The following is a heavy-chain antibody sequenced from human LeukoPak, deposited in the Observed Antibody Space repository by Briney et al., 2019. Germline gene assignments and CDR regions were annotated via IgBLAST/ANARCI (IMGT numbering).Heavy chain of an antibody. CDR3: ASRGWPLSLPPYSSGWYFDY. D-gene: IGHD6-19*01. J-gene: IGHJ4*02. CDR2: IIPIFGTA. Sequence: ASVKVSCKASGGTFSSYAISWVRQAPGQGLEWMGGIIPIFGTANYAQKFQGRVTITADESTSTAYMEPSSLRSEDTAVYYCASRGWPLSLPPYSSGWYFDYWGQGTLVTVSS. V-gene: IGHV1-69*13. CDR1: GGTFSSYA.